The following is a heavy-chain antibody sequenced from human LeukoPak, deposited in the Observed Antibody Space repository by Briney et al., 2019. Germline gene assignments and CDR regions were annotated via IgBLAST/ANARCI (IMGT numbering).Heavy chain of an antibody. CDR2: ISSSSSYI. V-gene: IGHV3-21*04. Sequence: GGSLRLSCAASGFTFSSYSMNWVRQAPGKGLEWVSSISSSSSYIYYADSVKGRFTISRDNSKNSLYLQMNTVRAEDTAVYYCVKGPRPDITVAHTVENWGQGTLVTVSS. D-gene: IGHD6-19*01. J-gene: IGHJ4*02. CDR1: GFTFSSYS. CDR3: VKGPRPDITVAHTVEN.